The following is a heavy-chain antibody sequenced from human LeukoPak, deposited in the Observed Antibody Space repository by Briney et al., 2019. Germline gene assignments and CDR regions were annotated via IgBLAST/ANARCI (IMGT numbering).Heavy chain of an antibody. CDR1: GYSITSTYY. CDR2: MHHSGST. D-gene: IGHD1-26*01. J-gene: IGHJ4*02. CDR3: ASDSGSSPFDY. V-gene: IGHV4-38-2*01. Sequence: SETLSLTCAVSGYSITSTYYWGWVRQPPGKGLEWIASMHHSGSTYSNPSLKSRVIISIDTSRNDFSLKLSSVTAADTAVYYCASDSGSSPFDYWGQGTLVTVSS.